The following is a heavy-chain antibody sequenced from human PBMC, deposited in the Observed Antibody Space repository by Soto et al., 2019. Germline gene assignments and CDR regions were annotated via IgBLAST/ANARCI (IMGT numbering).Heavy chain of an antibody. CDR1: GYTFTSYY. J-gene: IGHJ4*02. Sequence: ASVKVSCKASGYTFTSYYMHWVRQAPGQGLEWMGIINPSGGSTSYAQKFQGRVTMTRDTSTSTVYMEPSSLRSEDTAVYYCARDFVRKYYDSSGYYYNYFDYWGQGTLVTVSS. D-gene: IGHD3-22*01. CDR2: INPSGGST. CDR3: ARDFVRKYYDSSGYYYNYFDY. V-gene: IGHV1-46*01.